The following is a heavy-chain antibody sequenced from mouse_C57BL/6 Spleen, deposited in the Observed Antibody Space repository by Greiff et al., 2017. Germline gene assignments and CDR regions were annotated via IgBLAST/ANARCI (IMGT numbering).Heavy chain of an antibody. CDR3: ARGGREFAMDY. V-gene: IGHV1-82*01. CDR2: IYPGDGDT. D-gene: IGHD3-3*01. J-gene: IGHJ4*01. Sequence: VQLQQSGPELVKPGASVKISCKASGYASSSSWMNWVKQRPGKGLEWIGRIYPGDGDTNYNGKFKGKATLTADKSSSTAYMQLSSLTSEDSAVYFCARGGREFAMDYWGQGTSVTVSS. CDR1: GYASSSSW.